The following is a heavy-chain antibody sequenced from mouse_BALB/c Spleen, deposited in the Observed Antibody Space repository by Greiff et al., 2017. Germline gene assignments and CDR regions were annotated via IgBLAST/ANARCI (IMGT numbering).Heavy chain of an antibody. CDR3: AREGDYYASGGWYFDV. D-gene: IGHD1-1*01. Sequence: EVQLVESGGGLVKPGGSLKLSCAASGFTFSSYAMSWVRQTPEKRLEWVASISSGGSTYYPDSVKGRFTISRDNARNILYLQMSSLRSEDTAMYYCAREGDYYASGGWYFDVWGAGTTVTVSS. CDR2: ISSGGST. V-gene: IGHV5-6-5*01. CDR1: GFTFSSYA. J-gene: IGHJ1*01.